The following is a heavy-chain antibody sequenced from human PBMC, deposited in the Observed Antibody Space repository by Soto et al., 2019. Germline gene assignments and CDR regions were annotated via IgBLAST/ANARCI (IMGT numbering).Heavy chain of an antibody. Sequence: ASVKVSCKASGYTFTSYYMHWVRQAPGQGLEWMGIINPSGGSTSYAQKFQGRVTMTRDTSTSTVYMELSSLRSEDTAVYYCARDDEPLFGGVIVAFDYWGQGTLVTVSS. CDR1: GYTFTSYY. J-gene: IGHJ4*02. V-gene: IGHV1-46*01. CDR3: ARDDEPLFGGVIVAFDY. CDR2: INPSGGST. D-gene: IGHD3-16*02.